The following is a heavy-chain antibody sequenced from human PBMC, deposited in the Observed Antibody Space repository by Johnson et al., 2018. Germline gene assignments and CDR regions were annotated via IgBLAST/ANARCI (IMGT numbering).Heavy chain of an antibody. D-gene: IGHD3-3*01. V-gene: IGHV3-66*01. J-gene: IGHJ6*02. CDR2: IYSGGHT. Sequence: VQLVQSGGGLVKPGGSLRLSCAASGFTFSDYYMSWIRQAPGKGLEWVSVIYSGGHTYYADSVKGRFTISRDNSKNTLYLQMNSLRAEDTAVYYCARAYELWSGYSFYGMDVWGQGTTVTVSS. CDR1: GFTFSDYY. CDR3: ARAYELWSGYSFYGMDV.